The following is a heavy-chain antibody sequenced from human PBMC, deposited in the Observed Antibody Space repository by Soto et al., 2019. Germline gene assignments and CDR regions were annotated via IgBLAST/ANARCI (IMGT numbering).Heavy chain of an antibody. CDR3: TTDLWRIPVVLGSTGYFHP. V-gene: IGHV3-23*01. CDR2: ISGSDGTT. Sequence: GGSMRLSCAASGFTFSSYGMNWVRQAPGKGLEWVSAISGSDGTTHYADSVRGRFTISRDNSNNTVFLQMNSLRVEDTGLYYCTTDLWRIPVVLGSTGYFHPWRRGSPGTV. J-gene: IGHJ5*02. CDR1: GFTFSSYG. D-gene: IGHD2-21*01.